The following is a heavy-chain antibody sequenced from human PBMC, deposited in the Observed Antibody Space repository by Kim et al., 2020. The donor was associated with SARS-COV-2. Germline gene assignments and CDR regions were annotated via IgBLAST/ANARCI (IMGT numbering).Heavy chain of an antibody. D-gene: IGHD5-12*01. Sequence: GGSLRLSCAASGFTFSSYAMSWVRQAPGKGLERVSAISGSGGSTYYADSVKGRFTISRDNSKNTLYLQMNSLRAEDTAVYYCANGGIPTQRKVGGWLRDNYYFDYWGQGTLVTVSS. CDR2: ISGSGGST. CDR3: ANGGIPTQRKVGGWLRDNYYFDY. V-gene: IGHV3-23*01. J-gene: IGHJ4*02. CDR1: GFTFSSYA.